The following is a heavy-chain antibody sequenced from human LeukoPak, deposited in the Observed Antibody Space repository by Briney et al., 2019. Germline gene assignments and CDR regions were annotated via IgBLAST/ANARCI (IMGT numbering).Heavy chain of an antibody. Sequence: SVTLSCTSSVYAFTVYYMYWVRQAPGQGLELVGLINPNSGGTNYAQTFQGRVTMTRDTSISTAYMELSRLGSDDTAVYYCARGPHYYDPPDYWGQGTLVTVSS. CDR3: ARGPHYYDPPDY. D-gene: IGHD3-22*01. CDR1: VYAFTVYY. J-gene: IGHJ4*02. CDR2: INPNSGGT. V-gene: IGHV1-2*02.